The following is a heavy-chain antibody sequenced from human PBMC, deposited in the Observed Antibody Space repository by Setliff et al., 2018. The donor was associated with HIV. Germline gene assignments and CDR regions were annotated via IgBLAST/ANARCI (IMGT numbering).Heavy chain of an antibody. Sequence: GGSLRLSCAASGFTVSGNYMSWVRQAPGKGLEWVSYISSSGSYTNYADSVKGRFTISRDNAKMYLHMNSLRAEDTAVYYCARDRRGSSRFYFDYWGQGTLVTVSS. CDR1: GFTVSGNY. CDR3: ARDRRGSSRFYFDY. V-gene: IGHV3-11*06. J-gene: IGHJ4*02. D-gene: IGHD6-13*01. CDR2: ISSSGSYT.